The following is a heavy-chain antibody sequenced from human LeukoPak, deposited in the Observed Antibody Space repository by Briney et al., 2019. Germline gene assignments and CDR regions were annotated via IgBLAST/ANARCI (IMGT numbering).Heavy chain of an antibody. J-gene: IGHJ6*02. CDR2: IKQDGSEK. CDR3: AKDNTHGGNSDERASYGLDV. V-gene: IGHV3-7*05. CDR1: GFTFSGYW. Sequence: QPGGSLRLSCAASGFTFSGYWMSWVRQAPGKGLEWVANIKQDGSEKYYVDSVKGRFTISRDNAKNSLFLQMNSLRAEDTAVYYCAKDNTHGGNSDERASYGLDVWGQGTTVTVSS. D-gene: IGHD4-23*01.